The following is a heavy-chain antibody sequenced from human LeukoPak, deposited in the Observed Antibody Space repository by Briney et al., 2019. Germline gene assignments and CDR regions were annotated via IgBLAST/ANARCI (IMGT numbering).Heavy chain of an antibody. CDR3: ATYRQVLLPFES. J-gene: IGHJ4*02. Sequence: GGSLRLSCAVSGFAFSINYMTWVRQAPGKGLQWVSVIFSDGDTYYADSVRGRFTISRDNSKSTLSLQMNSLRAEDTAIYYCATYRQVLLPFESWGQGTLVTVSS. D-gene: IGHD2-8*02. CDR1: GFAFSINY. V-gene: IGHV3-53*01. CDR2: IFSDGDT.